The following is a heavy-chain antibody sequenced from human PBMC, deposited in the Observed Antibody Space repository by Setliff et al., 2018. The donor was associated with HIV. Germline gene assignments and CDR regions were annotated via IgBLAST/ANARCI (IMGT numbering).Heavy chain of an antibody. V-gene: IGHV4-61*02. D-gene: IGHD1-26*01. Sequence: KTSETLSLTCTVSGGSIRSDSYYWTWIRQPAGEGLEWIGRIYSSGNTNYNPSLESRVTISVDTSKNQFSLKLSSVTAADTAVYYCARHRDGGTYPLDYWGQGTLVTVSS. CDR1: GGSIRSDSYY. CDR3: ARHRDGGTYPLDY. J-gene: IGHJ4*02. CDR2: IYSSGNT.